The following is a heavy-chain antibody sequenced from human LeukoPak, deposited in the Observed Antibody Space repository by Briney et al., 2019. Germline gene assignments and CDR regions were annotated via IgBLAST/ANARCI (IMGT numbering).Heavy chain of an antibody. CDR1: GGSISSYY. CDR2: IYSSGST. Sequence: SSETLSLTCNVSGGSISSYYWSWIRQPPGQGLEWIGYIYSSGSTNYNPSLKSRVTISVDTSKSQFSLGLSSVTAADTAVYYCARYGDSGYYYGLDVWGQGATVTVSS. V-gene: IGHV4-4*08. CDR3: ARYGDSGYYYGLDV. J-gene: IGHJ6*02. D-gene: IGHD2-21*02.